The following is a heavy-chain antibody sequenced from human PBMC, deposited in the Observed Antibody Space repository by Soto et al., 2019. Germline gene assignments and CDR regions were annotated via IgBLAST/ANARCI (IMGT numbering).Heavy chain of an antibody. Sequence: AGGALRLSCAAPGFTFCNYAMNWGRQAPGKGLEWVSIITGGGGSTYYADSVKGRFTISRDNSKNTVYLQMDSLRAEDTAVYFCAARYCTGARCIRAIEIWGQGTMVTVSS. CDR2: ITGGGGST. CDR3: AARYCTGARCIRAIEI. J-gene: IGHJ3*02. V-gene: IGHV3-23*01. D-gene: IGHD2-8*02. CDR1: GFTFCNYA.